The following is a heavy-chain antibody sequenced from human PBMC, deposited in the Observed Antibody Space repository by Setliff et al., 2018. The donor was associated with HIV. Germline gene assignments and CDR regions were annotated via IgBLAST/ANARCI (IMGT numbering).Heavy chain of an antibody. J-gene: IGHJ6*03. CDR2: ISTYNGNT. CDR1: GYSFADYG. CDR3: ARGPYCSSSTCYGPLYYYYYMDV. Sequence: ASVKVSCKTSGYSFADYGITWVRQAPGQGLEWMGWISTYNGNTNYAQKLQGRVTMTSEISTRTAYMEVRSLRSDDTAVYYCARGPYCSSSTCYGPLYYYYYMDVWGKGTT. D-gene: IGHD2-2*01. V-gene: IGHV1-18*04.